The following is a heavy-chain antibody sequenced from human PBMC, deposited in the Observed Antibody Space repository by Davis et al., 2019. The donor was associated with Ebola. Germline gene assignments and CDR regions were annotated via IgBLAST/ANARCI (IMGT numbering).Heavy chain of an antibody. Sequence: PGGSLRLSCAASGFSFSNYAMSWVRQAPGKGLEGVSGISGGGGSTYYADSVKGRFTIIRDNSRNTVFLQMNSLRVEDTAVYYCAKIGVRHSGDYWGQGTLVTVSS. CDR2: ISGGGGST. J-gene: IGHJ4*02. V-gene: IGHV3-23*01. CDR1: GFSFSNYA. CDR3: AKIGVRHSGDY. D-gene: IGHD3-10*01.